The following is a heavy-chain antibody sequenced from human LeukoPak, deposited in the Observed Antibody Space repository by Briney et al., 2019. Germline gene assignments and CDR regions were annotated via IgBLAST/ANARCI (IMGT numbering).Heavy chain of an antibody. CDR3: ARDSGWHNWFDP. J-gene: IGHJ5*02. V-gene: IGHV1-2*02. CDR1: GYTFTGYY. CDR2: INPNSGGT. Sequence: ASVKVSCKASGYTFTGYYMHWVRKAPGQGLEWMGWINPNSGGTNYAQKFQGRVTMTRDTSISTAYMELSRLRSDDTAVYYCARDSGWHNWFDPWGQGTLVTVSS. D-gene: IGHD6-19*01.